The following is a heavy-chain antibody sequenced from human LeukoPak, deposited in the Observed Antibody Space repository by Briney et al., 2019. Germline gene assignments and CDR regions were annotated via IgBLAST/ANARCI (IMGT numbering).Heavy chain of an antibody. CDR3: ASRNYYDSSSEI. Sequence: ASETLSLTCTVSGGSISSGSYYWSWIRQPAGKGLEWIGRIYTSGSTNYNPSLKSRVTISVDTSKNQFSLKLSSVTAADTAVYYCASRNYYDSSSEIWGQGTLVTVSS. CDR2: IYTSGST. D-gene: IGHD3-22*01. V-gene: IGHV4-61*02. J-gene: IGHJ4*02. CDR1: GGSISSGSYY.